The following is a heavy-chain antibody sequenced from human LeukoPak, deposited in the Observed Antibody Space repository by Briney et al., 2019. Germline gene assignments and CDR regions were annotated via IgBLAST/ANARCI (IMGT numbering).Heavy chain of an antibody. Sequence: GGSLRLSCAASGFTFSDYYMSWIRQAPGKGLEWVSYISSSGSTMYYADSVKGRFTISRDNAKNSLYLQMNSLRAEDTAVYYCARPEYGDYINYYYYGMDVWGQGTTVTVSS. CDR3: ARPEYGDYINYYYYGMDV. CDR1: GFTFSDYY. CDR2: ISSSGSTM. J-gene: IGHJ6*02. D-gene: IGHD4-17*01. V-gene: IGHV3-11*01.